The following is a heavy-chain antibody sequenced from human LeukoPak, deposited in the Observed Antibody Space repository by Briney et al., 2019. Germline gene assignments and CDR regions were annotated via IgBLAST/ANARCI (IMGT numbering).Heavy chain of an antibody. J-gene: IGHJ5*02. CDR3: ASHYYDSSGYYLGGFDP. CDR2: INPGDSDT. CDR1: GYSFTTYW. D-gene: IGHD3-22*01. Sequence: GESLKISCKGTGYSFTTYWIGWVRQMPGKGLEWMGIINPGDSDTRYSPSFLGQVTISADKSISTAYLQWSSLKASDTAIYYCASHYYDSSGYYLGGFDPWGQGTLVTVSS. V-gene: IGHV5-51*01.